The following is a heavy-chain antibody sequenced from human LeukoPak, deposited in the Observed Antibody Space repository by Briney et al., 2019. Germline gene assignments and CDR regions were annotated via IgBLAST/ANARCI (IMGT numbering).Heavy chain of an antibody. CDR2: INHSGSA. Sequence: SETLSLTCAVFGGSFSDYYWTWIRQPPGRGLEWIGEINHSGSANYNPSLKSRVTVSVDTSKNQFSLKLSSMTAADTAVYYCARVTTTPRYYYYGMDVWGQGTTVTVSS. D-gene: IGHD1-14*01. V-gene: IGHV4-34*01. CDR3: ARVTTTPRYYYYGMDV. J-gene: IGHJ6*02. CDR1: GGSFSDYY.